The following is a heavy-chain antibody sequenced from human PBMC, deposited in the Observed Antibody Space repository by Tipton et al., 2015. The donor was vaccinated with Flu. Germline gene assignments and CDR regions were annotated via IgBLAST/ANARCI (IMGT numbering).Heavy chain of an antibody. CDR1: GGSFSGYY. V-gene: IGHV4-34*01. D-gene: IGHD3-10*01. J-gene: IGHJ4*02. CDR2: INHSGST. CDR3: ARGLYGSGSYQRRYFDY. Sequence: TLSLTCAVYGGSFSGYYWNWIRQPPWKGLEWIGEINHSGSTNYNPSLKSRVTISVDTSKNQFSLKLSSVTAADTAAYYCARGLYGSGSYQRRYFDYWGQGTLVTVSS.